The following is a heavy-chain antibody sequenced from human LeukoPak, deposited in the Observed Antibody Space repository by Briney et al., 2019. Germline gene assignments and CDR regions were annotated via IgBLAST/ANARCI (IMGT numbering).Heavy chain of an antibody. V-gene: IGHV3-23*01. D-gene: IGHD4-23*01. J-gene: IGHJ4*02. CDR2: ISGSGGST. CDR3: AKEDYRGNHRFDY. CDR1: GFTFSTYA. Sequence: GASLRLSCAASGFTFSTYAMSWVRQAPGKGLEWVSAISGSGGSTYYADSVKGRFTISRDNSKNTLYLQMNSLRADDTAVYYCAKEDYRGNHRFDYWGQGTLVTVSS.